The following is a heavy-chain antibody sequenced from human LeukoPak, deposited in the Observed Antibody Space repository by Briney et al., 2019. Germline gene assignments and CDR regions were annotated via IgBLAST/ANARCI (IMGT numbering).Heavy chain of an antibody. V-gene: IGHV4-34*01. CDR2: IYYSGST. D-gene: IGHD3-22*01. CDR1: GGSFSGYY. J-gene: IGHJ4*02. Sequence: SETLSLTCAVYGGSFSGYYWSWIRQPPGKGLEWIGRIYYSGSTYYNMSLKSRVTISVDTSKNQFSLKLSSVTAADTAVYYCARRGYYYELADYWGQGTLVTVSS. CDR3: ARRGYYYELADY.